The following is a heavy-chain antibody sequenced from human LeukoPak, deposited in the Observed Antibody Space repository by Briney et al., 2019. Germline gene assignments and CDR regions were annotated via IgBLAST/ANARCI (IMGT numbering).Heavy chain of an antibody. D-gene: IGHD3-22*01. Sequence: PSETLSLTCTVSGYSISSGYYWSWIRQPAGKGLEWIGRIYTSGSTNYNPSLKSRVTISVDTSKNQFSLKLSSVTAADTAVYYCAREPYYYDSSGYYYYYYYMDVWGKGTTVTISS. J-gene: IGHJ6*03. CDR1: GYSISSGYY. CDR3: AREPYYYDSSGYYYYYYYMDV. CDR2: IYTSGST. V-gene: IGHV4-61*02.